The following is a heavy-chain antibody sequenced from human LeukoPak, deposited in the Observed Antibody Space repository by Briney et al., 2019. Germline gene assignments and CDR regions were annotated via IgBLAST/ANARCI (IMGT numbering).Heavy chain of an antibody. CDR1: GGTFSSYA. CDR3: ARHATLVLWTDY. V-gene: IGHV1-69*05. J-gene: IGHJ4*02. D-gene: IGHD2-21*01. CDR2: IIPIFGTA. Sequence: SVKVSCKASGGTFSSYAISWVRQAPGQGLEWMGGIIPIFGTANYAQKFQGRVTITTDESTSTAYMELSSLRSEDTAVYYCARHATLVLWTDYWGQGTLVTVSS.